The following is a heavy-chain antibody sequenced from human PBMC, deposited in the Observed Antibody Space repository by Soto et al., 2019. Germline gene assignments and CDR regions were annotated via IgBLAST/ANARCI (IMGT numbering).Heavy chain of an antibody. V-gene: IGHV3-23*01. CDR1: GFTFSSYA. CDR2: VSGGGFST. Sequence: GGSLRLSCAASGFTFSSYAMSWVRQAPGKGLEWVSGVSGGGFSTYYADSVKGRFTVSRDNSKNTLYLQMNSLRAEDTAVYYCAKDRDYDSYLDYWGQGTLVTVSS. CDR3: AKDRDYDSYLDY. D-gene: IGHD3-22*01. J-gene: IGHJ4*02.